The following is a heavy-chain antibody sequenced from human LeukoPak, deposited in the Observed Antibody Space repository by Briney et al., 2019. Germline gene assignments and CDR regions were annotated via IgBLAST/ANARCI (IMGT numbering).Heavy chain of an antibody. D-gene: IGHD6-6*01. CDR2: VYYSGST. CDR1: GGSISSGGYS. CDR3: ARRSLGQLVLDY. V-gene: IGHV4-61*08. Sequence: SQTLSLTSAVSGGSISSGGYSWSWIRQTPGKGLQWIGYVYYSGSTNYNPSLKSRVTISVDTSKNQFSLKLTSVTAADTAVYYCARRSLGQLVLDYWGQGALVTVSS. J-gene: IGHJ4*02.